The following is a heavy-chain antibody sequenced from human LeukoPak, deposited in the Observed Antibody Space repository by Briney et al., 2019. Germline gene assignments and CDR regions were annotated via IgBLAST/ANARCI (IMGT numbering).Heavy chain of an antibody. D-gene: IGHD3-10*01. CDR1: GFPLSSYW. CDR3: ARQGSGSYLFDY. J-gene: IGHJ4*02. Sequence: GGSLRLSCVASGFPLSSYWMSWVRQAPGKGLEWVANIKQDGSEKYYVDSVKGRLTISRDNAKNSLYLQMNSLRAEDTAVYYCARQGSGSYLFDYWGQGTLVTVSS. V-gene: IGHV3-7*01. CDR2: IKQDGSEK.